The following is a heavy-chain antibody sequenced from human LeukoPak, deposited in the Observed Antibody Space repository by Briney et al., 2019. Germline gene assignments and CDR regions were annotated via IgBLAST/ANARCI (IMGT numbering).Heavy chain of an antibody. J-gene: IGHJ3*01. CDR1: GGRFKSYG. V-gene: IGHV1-69*06. D-gene: IGHD1-26*01. Sequence: SVKVSCKTTGGRFKSYGFSWVRQAPGQGLEWMGGIIPVFDRPTYAQKFEGRVTITADKSTNTTYMEMSSLTSDDTAVYYCARDAQWELRAFDVWGQGTMVIVSS. CDR2: IIPVFDRP. CDR3: ARDAQWELRAFDV.